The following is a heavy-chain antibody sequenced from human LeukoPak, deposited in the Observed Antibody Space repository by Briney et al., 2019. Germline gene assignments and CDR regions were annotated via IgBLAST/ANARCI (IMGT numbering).Heavy chain of an antibody. CDR1: GGSISSGSYY. J-gene: IGHJ4*02. V-gene: IGHV4-61*02. D-gene: IGHD5-18*01. CDR2: IYTSGST. CDR3: ARLRLWFDY. Sequence: SETLSLTCTVSGGSISSGSYYWSWIRQPAGKGLEWIGRIYTSGSTNYNPSLKSRVTISVDTSENQFSLKLSSVTAADTAVYYCARLRLWFDYWGQGTLVTVSS.